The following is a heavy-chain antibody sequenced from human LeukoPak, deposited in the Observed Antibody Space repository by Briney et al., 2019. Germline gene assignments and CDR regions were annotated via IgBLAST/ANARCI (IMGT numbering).Heavy chain of an antibody. J-gene: IGHJ4*02. CDR3: ARDLGTMATFDY. CDR2: ISSSSSYI. V-gene: IGHV3-21*01. CDR1: GFTFSSYS. D-gene: IGHD3-10*01. Sequence: PGGSLRHSCAASGFTFSSYSMNWVRQAPGKGLEWVSSISSSSSYIYYADSVKGRFTISRDNAKNSLYLQMNSLRAEDTAVYYCARDLGTMATFDYWGQGTLVTVSS.